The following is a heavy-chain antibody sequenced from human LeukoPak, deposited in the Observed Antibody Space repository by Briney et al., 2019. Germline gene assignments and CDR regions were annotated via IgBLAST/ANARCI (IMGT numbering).Heavy chain of an antibody. V-gene: IGHV3-53*05. CDR2: IYSGGST. CDR1: GFTVSSNY. CDR3: AKDREYDILTGYPGFDY. J-gene: IGHJ4*02. Sequence: GGSLRLSCAASGFTVSSNYMSWVRQAPGKGLEWVSVIYSGGSTYYADSVKGRFTISRDNSKNTLYLQMNSLRAEDTALYYCAKDREYDILTGYPGFDYWGQGTLVTVSS. D-gene: IGHD3-9*01.